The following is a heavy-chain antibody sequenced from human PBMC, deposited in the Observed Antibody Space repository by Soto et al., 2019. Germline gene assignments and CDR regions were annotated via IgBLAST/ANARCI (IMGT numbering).Heavy chain of an antibody. V-gene: IGHV1-69*13. D-gene: IGHD2-2*01. CDR2: IIPIFGTA. J-gene: IGHJ4*02. CDR3: ASSARWSPAKGYYFDY. Sequence: SVKVSCKASGGTFSSYAISWVRQAPGQGLEWMGGIIPIFGTANYAQKFQGRVTITADESTSTAYMELSSLRSEDTAVYYCASSARWSPAKGYYFDYWGQGTLVTVSS. CDR1: GGTFSSYA.